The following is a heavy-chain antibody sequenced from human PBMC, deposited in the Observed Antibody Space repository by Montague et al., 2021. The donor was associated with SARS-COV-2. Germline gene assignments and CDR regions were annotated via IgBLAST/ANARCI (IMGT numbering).Heavy chain of an antibody. D-gene: IGHD3-22*01. V-gene: IGHV4-34*01. CDR3: ARGTERVFTYDYDSSSYASDY. CDR1: GGSFSGYY. CDR2: INHSGST. J-gene: IGHJ4*02. Sequence: SETLSLTCAVYGGSFSGYYWSWIRQPPGKGLEWIGEINHSGSTKYNPSLKSRVTISVDTSKNQFSLKLSSVTVADTAVYYCARGTERVFTYDYDSSSYASDYWGQGTLVTVSS.